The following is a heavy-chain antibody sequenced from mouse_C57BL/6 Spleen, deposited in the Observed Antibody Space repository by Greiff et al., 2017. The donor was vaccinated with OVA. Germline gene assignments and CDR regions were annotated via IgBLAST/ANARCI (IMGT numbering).Heavy chain of an antibody. V-gene: IGHV1-15*01. CDR2: IDPENGGT. D-gene: IGHD1-1*01. CDR1: GYTFTDYE. J-gene: IGHJ4*01. Sequence: QVQLKESGAELVRPGASVTLSCKASGYTFTDYEMHWVKQTPVHGLEWIGAIDPENGGTAYNQKFKGKAILTADKSSSTAYMELRSLTSEDSAVYYCTRYLTPWDAMDYWGQGTSVTVSS. CDR3: TRYLTPWDAMDY.